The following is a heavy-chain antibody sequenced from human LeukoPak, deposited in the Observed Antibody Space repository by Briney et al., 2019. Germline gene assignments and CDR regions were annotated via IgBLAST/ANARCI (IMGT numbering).Heavy chain of an antibody. Sequence: GGSLRLSCAASGFTFSAYGMSWVRQAPGKGLEWVSVIGDSGGVTHYADSVKGRFTISRDNSKNTLYLQMNSLRVEDTAVYYCAKDRIVGVTGLKFDPWGQGSLVTVSS. CDR3: AKDRIVGVTGLKFDP. J-gene: IGHJ5*02. CDR1: GFTFSAYG. V-gene: IGHV3-23*01. CDR2: IGDSGGVT. D-gene: IGHD1-26*01.